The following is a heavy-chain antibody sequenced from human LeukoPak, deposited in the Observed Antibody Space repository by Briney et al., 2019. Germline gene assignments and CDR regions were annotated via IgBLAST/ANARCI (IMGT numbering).Heavy chain of an antibody. V-gene: IGHV1-69*13. J-gene: IGHJ4*02. CDR2: IIPIVGTA. Sequence: ASGGLSCTASGGPFTSFAISWVRQAPGQGVEWMGGIIPIVGTANYAQKFQGRVTMTADESTSTAYMELSSLRSEDTAVYYCARVGRGRSYYTYWGQGTLVTVSS. CDR1: GGPFTSFA. CDR3: ARVGRGRSYYTY. D-gene: IGHD1-26*01.